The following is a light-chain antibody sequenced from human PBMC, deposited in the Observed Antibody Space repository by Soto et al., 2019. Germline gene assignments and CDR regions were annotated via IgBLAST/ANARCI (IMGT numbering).Light chain of an antibody. CDR3: QSAKNSVLV. CDR1: ALPNQY. J-gene: IGLJ3*02. Sequence: SYELTQPPSVSVSPGQTARITCSGDALPNQYAFWYQQRPGQAPILVMHKDTERPSGIPGRFSGSTAGTTVTLTISGVQAEDEAVYYCQSAKNSVLVFGGGTKVTVL. V-gene: IGLV3-25*02. CDR2: KDT.